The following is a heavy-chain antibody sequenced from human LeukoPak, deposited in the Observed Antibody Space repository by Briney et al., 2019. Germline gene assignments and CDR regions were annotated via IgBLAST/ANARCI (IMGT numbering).Heavy chain of an antibody. D-gene: IGHD3-3*01. Sequence: GGSLRLSCAASGFTFSSYAMHWVRQAPGKGLEWVAVISYDGSNKYYADSVKGRFTISRDNSKNTLYLQMNSLRSEDTAVYYCAREEWNYWGQGTLVTVSS. CDR2: ISYDGSNK. CDR1: GFTFSSYA. CDR3: AREEWNY. V-gene: IGHV3-30-3*01. J-gene: IGHJ4*02.